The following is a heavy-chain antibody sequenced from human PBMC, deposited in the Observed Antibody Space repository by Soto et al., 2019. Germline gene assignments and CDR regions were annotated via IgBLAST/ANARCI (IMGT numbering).Heavy chain of an antibody. CDR1: GFTFSSYG. CDR2: IWYDGSNK. CDR3: ASVWFGELFTPPNY. V-gene: IGHV3-33*01. Sequence: QVQLVESGGGVVQPGRSLRLSCAASGFTFSSYGMHWVRQAPGKGLEWVAVIWYDGSNKYYTDSVKGRFTISRDNSKNTLYLQMNSLRAEDTAVYYCASVWFGELFTPPNYWGQGTLVTVSS. J-gene: IGHJ4*02. D-gene: IGHD3-10*01.